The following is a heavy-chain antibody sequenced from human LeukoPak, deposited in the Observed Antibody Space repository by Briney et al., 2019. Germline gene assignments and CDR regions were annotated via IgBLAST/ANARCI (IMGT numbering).Heavy chain of an antibody. J-gene: IGHJ6*02. CDR1: GGSFSGYY. CDR2: INHSGST. V-gene: IGHV4-34*01. Sequence: SETLSLTCAVYGGSFSGYYWSWIRQPPGGGLEWIGEINHSGSTNYNPSLKSRVTISVDTSKNQFSLKLSSVTAADTAVYYCARGTGFPNWRDYYYGMDVWGQGTTVTVSS. CDR3: ARGTGFPNWRDYYYGMDV. D-gene: IGHD1-1*01.